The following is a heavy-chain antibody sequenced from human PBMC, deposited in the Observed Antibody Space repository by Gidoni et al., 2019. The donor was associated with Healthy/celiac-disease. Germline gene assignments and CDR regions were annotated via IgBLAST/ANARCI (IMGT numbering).Heavy chain of an antibody. J-gene: IGHJ5*02. V-gene: IGHV1-46*02. CDR2: TNPRGGST. CDR3: ARGSGLGYCSGGSCRGWFDP. CDR1: GYTCHSYY. D-gene: IGHD2-15*01. Sequence: QVQLVQSGAEVKKPGASVKVSSKASGYTCHSYYMHWVQHAPGQGLEWMGITNPRGGSTSYAQKFQGRVTMTRDTSTSTVYMELSSLRSEDTAVYYCARGSGLGYCSGGSCRGWFDPWGQGTLVTVAS.